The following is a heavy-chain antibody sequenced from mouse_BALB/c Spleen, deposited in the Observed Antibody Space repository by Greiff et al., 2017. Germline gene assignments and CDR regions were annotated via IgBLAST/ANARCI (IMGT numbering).Heavy chain of an antibody. V-gene: IGHV3-6*02. CDR3: ARGGGAY. CDR1: GYSITSGYY. J-gene: IGHJ3*01. CDR2: ISYDGSN. Sequence: ESGPGLVKPSQSLSLTCSVTGYSITSGYYWNWIRQFPGNKLEWMGYISYDGSNNYNPSLKNRISITRDTSKNQFFLKLNSVTTEDTATYYCARGGGAYWGQGTLVTVSA.